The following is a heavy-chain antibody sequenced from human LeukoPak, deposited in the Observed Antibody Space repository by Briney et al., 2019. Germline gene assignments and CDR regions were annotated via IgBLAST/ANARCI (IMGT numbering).Heavy chain of an antibody. CDR1: GGSFSGYY. V-gene: IGHV4-34*01. Sequence: SESLTLTCAVYGGSFSGYYWSWIRQPPGKGLEWIGEINHSGSTNYNPSLKSRVTISVDTSKNQLSLKLSSVTAADTAVYYCARQQRIAAAGHTYYYYYMDVWEKGTTVSISS. D-gene: IGHD6-13*01. CDR2: INHSGST. J-gene: IGHJ6*03. CDR3: ARQQRIAAAGHTYYYYYMDV.